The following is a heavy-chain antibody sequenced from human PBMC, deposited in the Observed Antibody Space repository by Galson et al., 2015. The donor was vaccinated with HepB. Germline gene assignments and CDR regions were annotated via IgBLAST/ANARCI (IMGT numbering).Heavy chain of an antibody. CDR3: TRGNSGYTYGGLPQGF. Sequence: SLRLSCAASGFTFDDYAMHWVRQAPGKGLEWVSGLSWNGGNIGYADSVKGRFTISRDNAKNSLYLQMNGLRPEDTAFYFCTRGNSGYTYGGLPQGFWGQGTQVPVSS. J-gene: IGHJ4*02. CDR1: GFTFDDYA. D-gene: IGHD5-18*01. CDR2: LSWNGGNI. V-gene: IGHV3-9*01.